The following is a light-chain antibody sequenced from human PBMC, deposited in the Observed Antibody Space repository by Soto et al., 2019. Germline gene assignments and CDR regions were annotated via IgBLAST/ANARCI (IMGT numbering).Light chain of an antibody. CDR3: QQTYKTPLT. V-gene: IGKV1-39*01. J-gene: IGKJ1*01. Sequence: DIQMTQSPSSLSASVGDRVTITCRASQSISNYLNWYQQRPGKAPKLLIYLASSLSSGVPSKFSGSGSGTDFTLTISVLQHEDSATYYCQQTYKTPLTFGQGTKVEIK. CDR1: QSISNY. CDR2: LAS.